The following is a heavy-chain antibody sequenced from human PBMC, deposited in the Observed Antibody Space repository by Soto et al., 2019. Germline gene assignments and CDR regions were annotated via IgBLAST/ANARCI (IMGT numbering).Heavy chain of an antibody. CDR3: ARPSSPYFEWLSACDP. J-gene: IGHJ5*02. Sequence: PSETLSLTCTLSGGSVSNGSYYWSWIRQPPGKGLEWIGYIYYSGSTKYNPSLKSRVTISVDTSKNQFSLKLRSVTAADTAVYDCARPSSPYFEWLSACDPWGQGTLVTVSS. CDR1: GGSVSNGSYY. D-gene: IGHD3-9*01. CDR2: IYYSGST. V-gene: IGHV4-61*01.